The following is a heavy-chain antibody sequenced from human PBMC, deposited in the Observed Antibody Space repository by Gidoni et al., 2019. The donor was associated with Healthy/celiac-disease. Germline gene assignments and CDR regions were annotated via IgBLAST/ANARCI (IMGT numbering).Heavy chain of an antibody. J-gene: IGHJ6*02. V-gene: IGHV3-21*06. CDR1: GFTFSSYS. CDR2: ISSSSSYI. Sequence: EVQLVESGGGLVKPGGSLRLSCAASGFTFSSYSMNWVRQAPGKGLEWVSSISSSSSYIYYADSVKGRFTISRDNAKNSLYLQMNSLRAEDTAVYYCARYGEDRDYYYYGMDVWGQGTTVTVSS. D-gene: IGHD4-17*01. CDR3: ARYGEDRDYYYYGMDV.